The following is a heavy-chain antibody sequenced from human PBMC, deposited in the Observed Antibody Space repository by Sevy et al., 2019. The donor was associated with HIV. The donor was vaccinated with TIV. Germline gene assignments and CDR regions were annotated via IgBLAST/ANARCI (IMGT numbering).Heavy chain of an antibody. CDR3: ARTLITKVQGAYYFDY. Sequence: GGSLRLSCTASGVTVRSNYMSWVRQAPGKGLDWDSVIYTGGDTYYADSVKGRFTISRDTSKNTLYLQMNSLRADDTATYYCARTLITKVQGAYYFDYWGQGTLVTVSS. V-gene: IGHV3-53*01. J-gene: IGHJ4*02. CDR2: IYTGGDT. CDR1: GVTVRSNY. D-gene: IGHD3-10*01.